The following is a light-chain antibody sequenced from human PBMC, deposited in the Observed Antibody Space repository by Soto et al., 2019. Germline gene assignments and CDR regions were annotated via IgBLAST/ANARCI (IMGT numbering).Light chain of an antibody. V-gene: IGKV1-5*01. CDR1: QSVNKW. J-gene: IGKJ2*01. Sequence: DIQMTQSPSTLSASVGDRVTITCRASQSVNKWLAWYQQKPGRAPNLVIYDASTLQTSVTSTFSGSGSGTEFTLNISSLQPDDFGTYYCQQYQSWPYTFGQGTKLEIK. CDR3: QQYQSWPYT. CDR2: DAS.